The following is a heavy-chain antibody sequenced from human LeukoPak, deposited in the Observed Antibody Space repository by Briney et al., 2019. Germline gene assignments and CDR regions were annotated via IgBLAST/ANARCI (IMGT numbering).Heavy chain of an antibody. Sequence: SETLSLTCAVYGGXFSGYYCSWIRQPPGKGLEWIGEINHSGSTNYNPSLKSRVTISVDTSKNQFSLKLSSVTAADTAVYYCAREARLTYYYDSSGYYYFDYWGQGTLVAVSS. J-gene: IGHJ4*02. CDR2: INHSGST. CDR1: GGXFSGYY. V-gene: IGHV4-34*01. D-gene: IGHD3-22*01. CDR3: AREARLTYYYDSSGYYYFDY.